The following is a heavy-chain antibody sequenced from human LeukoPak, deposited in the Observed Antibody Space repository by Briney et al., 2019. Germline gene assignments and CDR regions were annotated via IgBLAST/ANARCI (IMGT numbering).Heavy chain of an antibody. J-gene: IGHJ4*02. D-gene: IGHD1-26*01. CDR1: GFSFSSYA. CDR3: AKDLGRFGVGATLDY. CDR2: TSDSGDST. Sequence: GGSLRLSCAASGFSFSSYAMSWVRQAPGKGLEWFSSTSDSGDSTYYADSVKGRFTISRDNSKDTLYLQMNSLRAEDTAVYYCAKDLGRFGVGATLDYWGQGTLVTVSS. V-gene: IGHV3-23*01.